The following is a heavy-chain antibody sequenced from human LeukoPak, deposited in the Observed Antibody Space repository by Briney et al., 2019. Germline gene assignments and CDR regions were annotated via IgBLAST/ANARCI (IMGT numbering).Heavy chain of an antibody. D-gene: IGHD3-16*02. CDR3: ARGVIIRGRLDP. Sequence: GGSLRLSCAASGFIFSNYWMSWVRQAPGKGREWVANIKQDGSEKYYVDSVKGRFTISRDNAKNSLYLQMSSLRAEDTAVYYCARGVIIRGRLDPWGQGTLVTVSS. CDR1: GFIFSNYW. CDR2: IKQDGSEK. V-gene: IGHV3-7*01. J-gene: IGHJ5*02.